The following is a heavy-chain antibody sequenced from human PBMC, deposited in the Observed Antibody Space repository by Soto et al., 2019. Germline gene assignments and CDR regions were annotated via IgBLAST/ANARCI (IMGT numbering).Heavy chain of an antibody. Sequence: QVQLVQSGAEVTKPGSSVKVSCKASGGSFSSYAISWVRQAPGQGLEWMGGIIPIFGTPSYAQKFQGRVTITADESTSTAYMELSSLRSEDTAVYYCAREYRSSSGRFDNWGQGTLVTVSS. CDR1: GGSFSSYA. D-gene: IGHD6-6*01. CDR2: IIPIFGTP. J-gene: IGHJ4*02. V-gene: IGHV1-69*01. CDR3: AREYRSSSGRFDN.